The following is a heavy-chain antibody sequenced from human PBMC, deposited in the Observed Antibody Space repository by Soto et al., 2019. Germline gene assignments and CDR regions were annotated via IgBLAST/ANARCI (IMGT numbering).Heavy chain of an antibody. J-gene: IGHJ4*02. CDR1: GYTFNRHG. Sequence: QVHLVQSGGEVKKPGASVKVSCKASGYTFNRHGITWVRQAPGQGLVWMGWISGYNGDINYEQKFQGRVTLSSDTLTSTVYLELKSLRFDDTAVYYCARARIVGAREIDFWGQGTLVTVSS. V-gene: IGHV1-18*04. CDR3: ARARIVGAREIDF. CDR2: ISGYNGDI. D-gene: IGHD1-26*01.